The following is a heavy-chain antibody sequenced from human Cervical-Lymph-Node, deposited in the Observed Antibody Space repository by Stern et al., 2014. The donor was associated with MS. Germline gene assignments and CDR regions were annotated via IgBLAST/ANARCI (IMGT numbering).Heavy chain of an antibody. V-gene: IGHV3-30*18. CDR3: AKDEDYYDSSGYLGWYFDL. D-gene: IGHD3-22*01. CDR2: ISYDGSNK. J-gene: IGHJ2*01. CDR1: GFTFSSYG. Sequence: VQLVESGGGVVQPGRSLRLSCAASGFTFSSYGMHWVRQAPGKGLEWVAVISYDGSNKYYADSVKCRFTISRDNSKNTLYLQMNSLRAEDTAVYYCAKDEDYYDSSGYLGWYFDLWGRGTLVTVSS.